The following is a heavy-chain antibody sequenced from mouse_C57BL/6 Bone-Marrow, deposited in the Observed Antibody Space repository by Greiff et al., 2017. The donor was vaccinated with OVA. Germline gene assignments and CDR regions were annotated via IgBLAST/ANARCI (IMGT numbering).Heavy chain of an antibody. CDR2: IGPENGDT. CDR3: TSFITTVVAPSY. J-gene: IGHJ3*01. V-gene: IGHV14-4*01. CDR1: GFNIKDDS. D-gene: IGHD1-1*01. Sequence: EVQLVESGAELVRPGASVKLSCTASGFNIKDDSMHWVQQRPEQGLEWIGWIGPENGDTAYASKFQVKATITADSSSNTAYLQLSRMTSEDTAVYYCTSFITTVVAPSYGGQGTLVTVSA.